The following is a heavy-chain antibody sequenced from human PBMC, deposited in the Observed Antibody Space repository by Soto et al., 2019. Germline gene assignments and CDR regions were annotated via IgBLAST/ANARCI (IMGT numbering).Heavy chain of an antibody. V-gene: IGHV3-7*01. Sequence: EVQLVESGGGLVQPGGSLRLSCAASGFTFSTYWMTWVRRPPGKGLEWVANLDQDGSERYYVDSVRGRFTISRDNAKNSLYLQINSLRAEDTAVYYCLRGGNFFVYWGQGTLVTVSP. CDR2: LDQDGSER. CDR3: LRGGNFFVY. D-gene: IGHD3-16*01. J-gene: IGHJ4*02. CDR1: GFTFSTYW.